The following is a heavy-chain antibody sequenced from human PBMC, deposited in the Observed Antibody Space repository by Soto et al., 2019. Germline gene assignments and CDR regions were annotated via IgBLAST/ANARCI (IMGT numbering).Heavy chain of an antibody. CDR1: GGSVYDFY. CDR3: ARGHGIYVRFGS. V-gene: IGHV4-59*02. Sequence: SETLSLTCSVSGGSVYDFYWNWLRQTPGKGLEWIGNIYNNGRTNYNPSLKSRVTISIDTSKNQFSLHLSSVTTADTAMYFCARGHGIYVRFGSWGQATLVTVS. D-gene: IGHD3-10*02. J-gene: IGHJ1*01. CDR2: IYNNGRT.